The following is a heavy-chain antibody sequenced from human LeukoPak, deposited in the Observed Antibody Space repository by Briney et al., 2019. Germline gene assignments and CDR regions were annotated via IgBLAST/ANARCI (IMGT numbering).Heavy chain of an antibody. Sequence: PGGSLRLSCAASGFALGDFAVSWVRQAPGQGLEWVGFINTTLYGGTTAYAASGKGRFTISRDDSKAIAYLQMNSLKTEDTAVYYCTRDHRNDWNPGYYFDYWGQGTLVTVSS. D-gene: IGHD1-1*01. CDR1: GFALGDFA. J-gene: IGHJ4*02. CDR3: TRDHRNDWNPGYYFDY. CDR2: INTTLYGGTT. V-gene: IGHV3-49*04.